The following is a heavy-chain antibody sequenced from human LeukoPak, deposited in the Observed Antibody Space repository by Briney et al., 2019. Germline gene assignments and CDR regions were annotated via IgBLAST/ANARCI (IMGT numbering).Heavy chain of an antibody. CDR3: ASSIWVDYYDSSGNNYYYYGMDV. D-gene: IGHD3-22*01. Sequence: SVKVSCKASGGTFSSYTINWVRQAPGQGLEWMGRIIPILGIANYAQKFQGRVTITADESTSTAYMELSSLRSEDTAVYYCASSIWVDYYDSSGNNYYYYGMDVWGQGTTVTVSS. J-gene: IGHJ6*02. CDR2: IIPILGIA. CDR1: GGTFSSYT. V-gene: IGHV1-69*02.